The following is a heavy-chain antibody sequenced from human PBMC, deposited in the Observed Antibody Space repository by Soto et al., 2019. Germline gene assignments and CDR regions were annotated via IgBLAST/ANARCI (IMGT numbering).Heavy chain of an antibody. CDR3: ARPGRDWGSLDY. J-gene: IGHJ4*02. V-gene: IGHV4-59*08. CDR2: IYYGGST. CDR1: GDSISTYY. D-gene: IGHD7-27*01. Sequence: QVQLQESGPGLVKPSETLSLTCTVSGDSISTYYWTWIRQSPGKELEWIAFIYYGGSTNYNPSLKSRVTISVDTSKNQFSLKLNSVTAADTAVYYCARPGRDWGSLDYWGQGTLVTVSS.